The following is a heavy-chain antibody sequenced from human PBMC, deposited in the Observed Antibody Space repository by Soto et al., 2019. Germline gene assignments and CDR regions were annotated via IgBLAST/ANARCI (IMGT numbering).Heavy chain of an antibody. Sequence: GGSLRLSCAASDFTLRYNYMSGVRQAPGKGLEWVSIIYSGGPTYYTESVKGRFTISRDDSRNTLYLQMNGLRVEDTAVYYCAGTRPGLILDSTFRDYYFEYWGQGT. CDR1: DFTLRYNY. J-gene: IGHJ4*02. V-gene: IGHV3-53*01. CDR3: AGTRPGLILDSTFRDYYFEY. D-gene: IGHD3-22*01. CDR2: IYSGGPT.